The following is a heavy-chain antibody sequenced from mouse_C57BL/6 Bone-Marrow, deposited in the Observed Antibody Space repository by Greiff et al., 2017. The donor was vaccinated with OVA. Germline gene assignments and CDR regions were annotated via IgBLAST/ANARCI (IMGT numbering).Heavy chain of an antibody. Sequence: EVKVEESGTVLARPGASVKMSCKTSGYTFTSYWMHWVKQRPGQGLEWIGAIYPGNSDTSYNQKFKGKAKLTAVTSASTAYMELSSLTNEDSAVYYCTKGYYYGSTYYFDYWGQGTTLTVSS. CDR3: TKGYYYGSTYYFDY. J-gene: IGHJ2*01. V-gene: IGHV1-5*01. CDR1: GYTFTSYW. CDR2: IYPGNSDT. D-gene: IGHD1-1*01.